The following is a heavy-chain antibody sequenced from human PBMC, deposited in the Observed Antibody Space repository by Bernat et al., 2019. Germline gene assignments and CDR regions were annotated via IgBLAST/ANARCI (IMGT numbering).Heavy chain of an antibody. CDR2: IKQDGSEK. D-gene: IGHD5-12*01. Sequence: EVQLVESGGGLVQPGGSLRLSCAASGFTFSSYWMSWVRQAPGKGLEWVASIKQDGSEKYYVDSVKGRFTISRDNAKNSLYLQMNSLRAEDTAVYYCAREWDSGYDWVDYWGQGTLVTVSS. J-gene: IGHJ4*02. V-gene: IGHV3-7*01. CDR3: AREWDSGYDWVDY. CDR1: GFTFSSYW.